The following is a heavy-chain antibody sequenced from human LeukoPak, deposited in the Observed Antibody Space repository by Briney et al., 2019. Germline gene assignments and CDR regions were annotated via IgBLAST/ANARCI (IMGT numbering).Heavy chain of an antibody. CDR3: ARDGYYDILTGYLDY. CDR2: ISAYNGNT. D-gene: IGHD3-9*01. CDR1: GYTFTSYG. J-gene: IGHJ4*02. Sequence: ASVKVSCKVSGYTFTSYGISWVRQAPGQGLEWMGWISAYNGNTNYAQKLQGRVTMTTDTSTSTAYMELRSLRSDDTAVYYCARDGYYDILTGYLDYWGQGTLVTVSS. V-gene: IGHV1-18*01.